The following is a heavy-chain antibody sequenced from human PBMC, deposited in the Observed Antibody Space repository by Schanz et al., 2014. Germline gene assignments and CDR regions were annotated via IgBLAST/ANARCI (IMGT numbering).Heavy chain of an antibody. CDR2: IWYDGSNE. CDR1: GFTVSNSY. D-gene: IGHD3-16*01. CDR3: ARARGWGAPYYYGMDA. J-gene: IGHJ6*02. Sequence: VQLVDSGGGLVQPGGSLRLSCAASGFTVSNSYIHWVRQSPGKGLEWVALIWYDGSNEYYADSVKGRFTISRDNPKKTLYLQMNSLRAEDTAVYYCARARGWGAPYYYGMDAWGQGTTVTVSS. V-gene: IGHV3-33*08.